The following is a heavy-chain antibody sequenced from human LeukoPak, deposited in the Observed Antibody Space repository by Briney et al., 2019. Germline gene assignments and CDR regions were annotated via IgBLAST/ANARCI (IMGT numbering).Heavy chain of an antibody. V-gene: IGHV3-7*01. D-gene: IGHD6-19*01. Sequence: PGGSLRLSCAASGFTFSSYSMNWVRQAPGKGLEWVANIKKDGSEKYYVDSVKGRFTISRDNAKNSLFLQMNSLRAEDTAVYYCARNRAYRSGWTDHWGQGTLVTVSS. J-gene: IGHJ5*02. CDR2: IKKDGSEK. CDR3: ARNRAYRSGWTDH. CDR1: GFTFSSYS.